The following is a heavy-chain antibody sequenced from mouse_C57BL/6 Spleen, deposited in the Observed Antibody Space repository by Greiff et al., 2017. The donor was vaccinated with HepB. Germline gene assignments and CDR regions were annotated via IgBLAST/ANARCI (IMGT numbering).Heavy chain of an antibody. J-gene: IGHJ2*01. D-gene: IGHD2-4*01. CDR2: IYPSDSET. CDR3: ARGWGDYDVRDY. CDR1: GYTFTSYW. Sequence: QVQLQQPGAELVRPGSSVKLSCKASGYTFTSYWMDWVKQRPGQGLEWIGNIYPSDSETHYNQKFKDKATLTVDKSSSTAYMQLSSLTSEDSAVYYCARGWGDYDVRDYWGRGTTLTVSS. V-gene: IGHV1-61*01.